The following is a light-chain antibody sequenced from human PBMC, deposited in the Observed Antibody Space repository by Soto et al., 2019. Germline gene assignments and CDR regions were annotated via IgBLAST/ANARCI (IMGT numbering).Light chain of an antibody. CDR2: DVS. CDR3: SSYTSSSSEV. V-gene: IGLV2-14*01. CDR1: SSDVGGYNY. Sequence: QSVLTQPASVSGSPGQSITISCTGTSSDVGGYNYVSWYQQHPGKAPKLMIYDVSNRPSGVSNRFSGSKSGNTASLTISGLQVEDEADYYCSSYTSSSSEVFGGGTKLTVL. J-gene: IGLJ3*02.